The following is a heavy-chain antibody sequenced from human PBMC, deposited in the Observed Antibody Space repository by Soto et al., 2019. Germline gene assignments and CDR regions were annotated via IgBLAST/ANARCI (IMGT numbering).Heavy chain of an antibody. CDR1: GFTFTSSA. Sequence: QMQLVQSGPEVKQPGTSVKVSCKASGFTFTSSAVQWVRQARGQRLEWIGWIVVGSGNTNYAQKFQERVTITRDMSTSTAYMELSSLRSEDTAVYYCAEYSYGYDYYYYYGMDVWGQGTTVTVSS. D-gene: IGHD5-18*01. V-gene: IGHV1-58*01. CDR2: IVVGSGNT. CDR3: AEYSYGYDYYYYYGMDV. J-gene: IGHJ6*02.